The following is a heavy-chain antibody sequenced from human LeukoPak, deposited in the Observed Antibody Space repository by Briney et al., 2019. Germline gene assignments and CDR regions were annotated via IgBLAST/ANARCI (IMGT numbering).Heavy chain of an antibody. V-gene: IGHV3-30*03. J-gene: IGHJ4*02. CDR3: ARGQTYGSGSYYKVSYFDY. CDR2: ISYDGSNK. Sequence: GGSLRLSCAASGFPFSSYGMHWVRQAPGKGLEWVAVISYDGSNKYYADSVKGRFTISRDNSKNTLYLQMNSLRAEDTAVYYCARGQTYGSGSYYKVSYFDYWGQGTLATVSS. D-gene: IGHD3-10*01. CDR1: GFPFSSYG.